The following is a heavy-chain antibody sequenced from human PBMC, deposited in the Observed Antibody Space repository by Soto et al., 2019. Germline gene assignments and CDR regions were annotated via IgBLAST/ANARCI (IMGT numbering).Heavy chain of an antibody. Sequence: QVQLVQSGAEVKKPGASVKVSCKASGYTFTSYAMHWVRQAPGQRLEWMGWINAGNGNTKFSQKFQGRVTITRDTSASTAYMELSSLRSEDTAVYYCARDHAVRGSHYYYYMDVWGKGTTVTVSS. CDR1: GYTFTSYA. V-gene: IGHV1-3*01. J-gene: IGHJ6*03. CDR3: ARDHAVRGSHYYYYMDV. CDR2: INAGNGNT. D-gene: IGHD3-10*01.